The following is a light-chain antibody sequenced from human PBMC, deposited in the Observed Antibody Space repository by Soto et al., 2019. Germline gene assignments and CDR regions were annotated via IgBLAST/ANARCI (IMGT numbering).Light chain of an antibody. CDR3: QQYHGFPYT. Sequence: DIQMTQSPSTLSASVGDRVTITCRASQTIRYWLTWHQQKPGRDPQVLIYDASTLQKGVPSRFSGGGFGTEFTLNISSLHPDEFATYDCQQYHGFPYTFGQVTKVDIK. J-gene: IGKJ2*01. V-gene: IGKV1-5*01. CDR2: DAS. CDR1: QTIRYW.